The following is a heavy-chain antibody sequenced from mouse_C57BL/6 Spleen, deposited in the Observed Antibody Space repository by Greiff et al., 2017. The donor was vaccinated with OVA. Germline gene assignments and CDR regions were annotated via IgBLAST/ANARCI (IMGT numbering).Heavy chain of an antibody. V-gene: IGHV1-69*01. CDR2: IDPSDSYT. J-gene: IGHJ4*01. CDR3: ARFYYGSSYNGYAMDY. CDR1: GYTFTSYW. Sequence: VQLQQPGAELVMPGASVKLSCKASGYTFTSYWMHWVKQRPGQGLEWIGEIDPSDSYTNYNQKFKGKSTLTVDKSSSTAYMQLSSLTSEDSAVYYCARFYYGSSYNGYAMDYWGQGTSVTVSS. D-gene: IGHD1-1*01.